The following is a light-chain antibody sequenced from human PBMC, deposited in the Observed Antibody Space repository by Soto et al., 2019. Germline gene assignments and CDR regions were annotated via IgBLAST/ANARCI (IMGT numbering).Light chain of an antibody. CDR1: QSLVYRDGRTY. CDR3: MHSVKSPWT. V-gene: IGKV2D-29*01. CDR2: DVS. Sequence: TQTPLSLSVTPGQPATISCKSSQSLVYRDGRTYFYWYLQKPGQPPQVLIYDVSNRSPGVPDRFSGSGSGTDFTLKISRVEAEDVGVYYCMHSVKSPWTFGQGTKMEIK. J-gene: IGKJ1*01.